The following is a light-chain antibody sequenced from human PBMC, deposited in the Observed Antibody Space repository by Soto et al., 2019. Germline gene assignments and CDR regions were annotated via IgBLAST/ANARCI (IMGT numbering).Light chain of an antibody. V-gene: IGKV3D-20*02. CDR2: GAS. CDR3: QQRSNWPPN. Sequence: EIVLTQSPGTLSLSPGEGATLSCRASQSLNSTYLAWYQWKPGQAPRLVIYGASSRATGIPDRFTGSGSGTDFTPTISSLEPEDFAVYYCQQRSNWPPNFGQGTRLEIK. CDR1: QSLNSTY. J-gene: IGKJ5*01.